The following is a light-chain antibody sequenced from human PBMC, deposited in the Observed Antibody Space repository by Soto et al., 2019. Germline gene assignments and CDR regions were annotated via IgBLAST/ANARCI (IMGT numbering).Light chain of an antibody. CDR2: KAS. CDR1: QTISSW. V-gene: IGKV1-5*03. Sequence: DIQMTQSPSTLSGSVGDRVTITFRASQTISSWLAWYQQKKGKPPKLLIYKASTLTSGVPSRFSGSGSGTEFTLTISRLQPDDFETYYCQHYNSYSEAFGQGTKVDIK. J-gene: IGKJ1*01. CDR3: QHYNSYSEA.